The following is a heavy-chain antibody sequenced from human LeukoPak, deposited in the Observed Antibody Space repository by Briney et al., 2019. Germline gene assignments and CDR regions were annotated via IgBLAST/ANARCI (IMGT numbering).Heavy chain of an antibody. J-gene: IGHJ5*02. V-gene: IGHV1-18*01. D-gene: IGHD3-22*01. CDR3: ARTYDSSGYYYFNWFDP. CDR2: ISGYNGNT. CDR1: GYTFTSYG. Sequence: ASVKVSCKASGYTFTSYGISWVRQAPGQGLEWMGWISGYNGNTKNAQRLQGRVTMTTDTSTSTAYMELRSLRSDDTAVYYCARTYDSSGYYYFNWFDPWGQGTLVTVSS.